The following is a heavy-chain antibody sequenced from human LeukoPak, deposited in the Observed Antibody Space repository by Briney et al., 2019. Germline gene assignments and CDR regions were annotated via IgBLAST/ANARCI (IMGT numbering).Heavy chain of an antibody. CDR1: GGSISSSSYY. Sequence: SETLSLTCTVSGGSISSSSYYWGWIRQPPGKGLEWIGSIYYSGSTYYNPSLKSRVTISVDTSKNQFSLKLSSVTAADTAVYYCARDLFLQTYSGSYAYYGMDVWGQGTTVTVSS. CDR2: IYYSGST. CDR3: ARDLFLQTYSGSYAYYGMDV. D-gene: IGHD1-26*01. J-gene: IGHJ6*02. V-gene: IGHV4-39*07.